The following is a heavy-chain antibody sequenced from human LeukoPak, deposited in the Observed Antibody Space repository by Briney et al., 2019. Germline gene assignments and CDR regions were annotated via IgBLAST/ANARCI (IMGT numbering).Heavy chain of an antibody. Sequence: GGSLRLSCAASGFTFDDYGMSWVRQAPGKGLDWVSVINWNGGSTGYADSVKGRFTISRDNAKNSLYLQMNSLRAEDTALYHCARVYGSGRYYYWYFDLWGRGTLVTVSS. CDR3: ARVYGSGRYYYWYFDL. V-gene: IGHV3-20*01. CDR1: GFTFDDYG. D-gene: IGHD3-10*01. J-gene: IGHJ2*01. CDR2: INWNGGST.